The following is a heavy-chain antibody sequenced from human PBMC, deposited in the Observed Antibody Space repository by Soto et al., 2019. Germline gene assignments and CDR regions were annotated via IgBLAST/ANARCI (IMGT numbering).Heavy chain of an antibody. J-gene: IGHJ4*02. CDR2: INESGST. Sequence: QVQLQQWGAGLLKPSETLSLTCAVYGGSFSDYSWTWIRQPPGKGLEWIGEINESGSTNYTPSLERRVTISRDTSNNRFSLKLSAVTAADTAVYYCARGSHTLHSYDRSGFYHYVDYWGQGSLVTVSS. CDR1: GGSFSDYS. CDR3: ARGSHTLHSYDRSGFYHYVDY. V-gene: IGHV4-34*01. D-gene: IGHD3-22*01.